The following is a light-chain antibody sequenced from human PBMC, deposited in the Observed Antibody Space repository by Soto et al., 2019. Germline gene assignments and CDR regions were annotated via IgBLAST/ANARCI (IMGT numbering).Light chain of an antibody. V-gene: IGKV1-12*01. CDR3: QQANSFPT. CDR2: GAS. CDR1: QSISSW. J-gene: IGKJ5*01. Sequence: DIQMTQSPSTLSASVGDRVTITCRASQSISSWLAWYQQKPGKAAKLLIYGASSLQSGVPSRFSGSGSGTDFTLTISSLQPEDFATYYCQQANSFPTFGQGTRLEI.